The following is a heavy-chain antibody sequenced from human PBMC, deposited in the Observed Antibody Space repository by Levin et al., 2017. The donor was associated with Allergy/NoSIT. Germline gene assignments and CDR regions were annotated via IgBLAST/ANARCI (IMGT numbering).Heavy chain of an antibody. CDR3: ARVSKGGCMDV. J-gene: IGHJ6*02. V-gene: IGHV1-69*04. CDR2: IIPILGIA. Sequence: ASVKVSCKASGGTFSSYAISWVRQAPGQGLEWMGRIIPILGIANYAQKFQGRVTITADKSTSTAYMELSSLRSEDTAVYYCARVSKGGCMDVWGQGTTVTVSS. D-gene: IGHD3-16*01. CDR1: GGTFSSYA.